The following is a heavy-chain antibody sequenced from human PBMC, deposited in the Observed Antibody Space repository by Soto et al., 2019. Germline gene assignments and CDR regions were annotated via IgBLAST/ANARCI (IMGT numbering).Heavy chain of an antibody. Sequence: PGGSLRLSCAASGFTFSSYGMHWVRQAPGKGLEWVAVISYDGSNKYYADSVKGRFTISRDNSKNTLYLQMNSLRAEDTAVYYCAKDKFGAFWSGSRTALDYWGQGTLVTVS. J-gene: IGHJ4*02. CDR1: GFTFSSYG. D-gene: IGHD3-3*01. CDR3: AKDKFGAFWSGSRTALDY. CDR2: ISYDGSNK. V-gene: IGHV3-30*18.